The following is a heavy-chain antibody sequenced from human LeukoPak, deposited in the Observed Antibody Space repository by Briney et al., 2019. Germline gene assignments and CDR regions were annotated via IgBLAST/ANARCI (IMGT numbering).Heavy chain of an antibody. D-gene: IGHD1-7*01. J-gene: IGHJ3*02. CDR1: GFTFSNYW. CDR2: IKQDGSEK. V-gene: IGHV3-7*01. CDR3: ARTNWNYRGAFDI. Sequence: GGSLRLSCAASGFTFSNYWMSWVRQAPEKGLEWVANIKQDGSEKYYVDSVKGRFTISRDNAKNSLYLQMNSLRAEDTAVYYCARTNWNYRGAFDIWGQGTMVTVSS.